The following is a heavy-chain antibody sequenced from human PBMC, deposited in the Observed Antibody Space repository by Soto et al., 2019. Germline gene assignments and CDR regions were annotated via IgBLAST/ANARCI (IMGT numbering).Heavy chain of an antibody. CDR2: ISYDGSNK. D-gene: IGHD3-22*01. CDR3: ARDSEGITMIRSPYFDY. CDR1: GFTFSSYA. J-gene: IGHJ4*02. Sequence: PGGSLRLSCAASGFTFSSYAMHWVRQAPGKGLEWVAVISYDGSNKYYADSVKGRFTISRDNSKNTLYLQMNSLRAEDTAVYYCARDSEGITMIRSPYFDYWGQGTQVTVSS. V-gene: IGHV3-30-3*01.